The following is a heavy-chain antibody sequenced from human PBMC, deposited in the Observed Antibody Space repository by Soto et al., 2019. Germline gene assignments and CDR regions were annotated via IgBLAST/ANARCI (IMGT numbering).Heavy chain of an antibody. CDR2: INAGNGNT. V-gene: IGHV1-3*01. CDR3: AKDFDYYYAMDV. J-gene: IGHJ6*02. CDR1: GYTFTSYA. Sequence: ASVKVSCKASGYTFTSYAIHWLRQAPGQTLEWMGWINAGNGNTKYSDNFQGRVTITRDTSASTAYMELSSLIFEDTAVYYCAKDFDYYYAMDVWGQGTKVTVSS.